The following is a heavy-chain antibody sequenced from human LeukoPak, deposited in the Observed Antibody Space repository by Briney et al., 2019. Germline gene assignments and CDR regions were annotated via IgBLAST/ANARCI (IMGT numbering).Heavy chain of an antibody. D-gene: IGHD3-10*01. V-gene: IGHV1-2*04. Sequence: ASVKVSCKASGYTFTSYGISWVRQAPGQGLEWMGWINPNSGGTNYAQKFQGWVTMTRDTSISTAYMELSRLRSHDTAVYYCARGLGSPGDYYYYGMDVWGQGTTVTVSS. CDR2: INPNSGGT. CDR1: GYTFTSYG. CDR3: ARGLGSPGDYYYYGMDV. J-gene: IGHJ6*02.